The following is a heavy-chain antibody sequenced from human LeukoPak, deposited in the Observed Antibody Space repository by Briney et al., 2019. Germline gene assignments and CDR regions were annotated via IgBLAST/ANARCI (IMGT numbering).Heavy chain of an antibody. D-gene: IGHD2-8*01. CDR2: IYYSGST. CDR1: GGSISSSSYY. V-gene: IGHV4-39*01. Sequence: SETLSLTCTVSGGSISSSSYYWGWIRQPPGKGLEWIGSIYYSGSTYYNPSLKSRVTISVDTSKNQFSLKLSSVTAADTAVYYCASGLDCTNGVCYGSDRFDPWGQGTLVTDSS. J-gene: IGHJ5*02. CDR3: ASGLDCTNGVCYGSDRFDP.